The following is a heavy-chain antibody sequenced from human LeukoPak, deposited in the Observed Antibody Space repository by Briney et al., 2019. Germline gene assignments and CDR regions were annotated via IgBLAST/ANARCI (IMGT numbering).Heavy chain of an antibody. CDR1: EFTFSSYW. Sequence: GGSLRLSCAASEFTFSSYWMHWVRQAPGKGLVWVSRINSDGSSTSYADSVKGRFTVSRDNAKNSLYLQMNSLRAEDTAVYYCARDRNTDFWSGYYTNYFDYWGQGTLVTVSS. V-gene: IGHV3-74*01. CDR3: ARDRNTDFWSGYYTNYFDY. J-gene: IGHJ4*02. D-gene: IGHD3-3*01. CDR2: INSDGSST.